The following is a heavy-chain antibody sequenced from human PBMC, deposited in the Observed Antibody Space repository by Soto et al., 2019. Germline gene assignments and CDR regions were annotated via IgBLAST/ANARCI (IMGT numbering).Heavy chain of an antibody. D-gene: IGHD2-15*01. CDR3: ARDPPGYCSGGSCNPYYYYYMDV. V-gene: IGHV1-46*03. CDR1: GYTFTSYY. CDR2: IIPIFGTA. Sequence: GASVKVSCKASGYTFTSYYMHWVRQAPGQGLEWMGGIIPIFGTANYAQKFQGRVTMTRDTSTSTVYMELSSLRSEDTAVYYCARDPPGYCSGGSCNPYYYYYMDVWGKGTTVTVSS. J-gene: IGHJ6*03.